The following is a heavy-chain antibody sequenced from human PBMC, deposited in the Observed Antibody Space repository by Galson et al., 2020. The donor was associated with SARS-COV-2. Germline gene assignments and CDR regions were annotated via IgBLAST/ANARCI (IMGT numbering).Heavy chain of an antibody. CDR1: GFTFSGSA. Sequence: GGSLRLSCAASGFTFSGSAIHWVRQASGKGLEWVGRIKSKANSSATAYAASVKGRFTMSRDDSKNTAYLQMNSLKTEDTALYYCTSGYCSSSTCYPEFDPWGQGTLVTVSS. J-gene: IGHJ5*02. CDR2: IKSKANSSAT. D-gene: IGHD2-2*01. V-gene: IGHV3-73*01. CDR3: TSGYCSSSTCYPEFDP.